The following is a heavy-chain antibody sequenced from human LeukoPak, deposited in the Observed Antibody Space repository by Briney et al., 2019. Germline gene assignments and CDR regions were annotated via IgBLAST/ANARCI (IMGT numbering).Heavy chain of an antibody. CDR3: ARVRGPMVRGVIIPGPYYFDY. J-gene: IGHJ4*02. CDR2: IYYSGST. V-gene: IGHV4-59*12. Sequence: PSETLSLTCTVSGGSISSYYWSWIRQPPGKGLEWIGYIYYSGSTNYNPSLKSRVTISVDTSKNQFSLKLSSVTAADTAVYYCARVRGPMVRGVIIPGPYYFDYWGQGTLVTVSS. D-gene: IGHD3-10*01. CDR1: GGSISSYY.